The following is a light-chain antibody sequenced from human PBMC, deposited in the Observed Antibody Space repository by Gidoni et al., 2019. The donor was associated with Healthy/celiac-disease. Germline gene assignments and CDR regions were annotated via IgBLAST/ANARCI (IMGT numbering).Light chain of an antibody. CDR2: GAS. CDR1: QSVSSN. J-gene: IGKJ4*02. V-gene: IGKV3-15*01. Sequence: EIVMTQSPATLSVSPGERATLSCRASQSVSSNLAWYQQKPGQAPRLLIYGASTRATGIPARFSGSGSGTEFTLTIRSLQSEDFAVYYCQQYNNWPPKRSFGGGTKVEIK. CDR3: QQYNNWPPKRS.